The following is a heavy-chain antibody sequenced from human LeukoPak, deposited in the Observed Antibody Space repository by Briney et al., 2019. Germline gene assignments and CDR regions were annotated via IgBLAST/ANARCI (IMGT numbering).Heavy chain of an antibody. V-gene: IGHV3-23*01. Sequence: GGSLRLSCAASGFTFSSYAMSWVRQAPGKGLEWVSAISGSGGSTYYADSVKGRFTISRDNAKNSLYLQMNSLRAEDTAVYYCARDSSGWYRFDPWGQGTLVTVSS. CDR3: ARDSSGWYRFDP. CDR1: GFTFSSYA. J-gene: IGHJ5*02. D-gene: IGHD6-19*01. CDR2: ISGSGGST.